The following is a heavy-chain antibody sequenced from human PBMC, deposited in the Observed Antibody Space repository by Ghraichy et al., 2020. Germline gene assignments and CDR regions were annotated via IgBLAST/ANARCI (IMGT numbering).Heavy chain of an antibody. CDR1: GSTVSSNY. D-gene: IGHD3-10*01. CDR2: LYSGGNT. CDR3: ASARGRDDGTSAYYFDS. V-gene: IGHV3-66*01. J-gene: IGHJ4*02. Sequence: GGSLRLSCAASGSTVSSNYMSWVRQAPGKALEYVSFLYSGGNTYYADSVKGRFTISRDSSKNTLYLQMNSLRAEDTAVYYCASARGRDDGTSAYYFDSWGQGTLVTVFS.